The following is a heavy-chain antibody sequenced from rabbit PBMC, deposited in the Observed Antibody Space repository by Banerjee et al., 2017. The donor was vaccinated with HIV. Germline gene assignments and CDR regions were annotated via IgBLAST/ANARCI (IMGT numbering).Heavy chain of an antibody. Sequence: QSLEESGGDLVKPGASLILTCKASGFSFSSSYWMCWVRQAPGKGLEWIACIYTSSGSTWYANWVNGRFTISRSTSLNTVTLQMTSLTAADTATYFCARDLTGVTGWNFNLWGPGTLVTVS. D-gene: IGHD7-1*01. V-gene: IGHV1S43*01. CDR3: ARDLTGVTGWNFNL. CDR2: IYTSSGST. CDR1: GFSFSSSYW. J-gene: IGHJ4*01.